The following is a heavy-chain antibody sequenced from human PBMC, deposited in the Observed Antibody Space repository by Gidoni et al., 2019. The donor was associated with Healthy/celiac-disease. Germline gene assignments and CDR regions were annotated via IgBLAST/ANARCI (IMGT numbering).Heavy chain of an antibody. J-gene: IGHJ4*02. D-gene: IGHD5-18*01. CDR2: IWYDGSNK. Sequence: QVQLVESGGGVVQPGRSLRLSCAASGFTFSSYGMHWVRQAPGKGLEWVAVIWYDGSNKYYADSVKGRFTISRDNSKNTLYLQMNSLRAEDTAVYYCARERGYSYGYESDYFDYWGQGTLVTVSS. CDR1: GFTFSSYG. CDR3: ARERGYSYGYESDYFDY. V-gene: IGHV3-33*01.